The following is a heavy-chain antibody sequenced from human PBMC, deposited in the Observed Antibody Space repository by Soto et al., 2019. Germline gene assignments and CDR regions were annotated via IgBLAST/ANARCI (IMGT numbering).Heavy chain of an antibody. Sequence: QVQLVQSGAEVKKPGASVKVSCKASNYTFTNYGISWVRQAPGQGLEWMGWISAYNGNTNYAQKLQGRVTMTTDTSTSTAYMELRSLRSDDTAVYYCAREGPDYYESSGYYYGPFFDYWGQGTLVTVSS. V-gene: IGHV1-18*01. D-gene: IGHD3-22*01. CDR2: ISAYNGNT. CDR1: NYTFTNYG. CDR3: AREGPDYYESSGYYYGPFFDY. J-gene: IGHJ4*02.